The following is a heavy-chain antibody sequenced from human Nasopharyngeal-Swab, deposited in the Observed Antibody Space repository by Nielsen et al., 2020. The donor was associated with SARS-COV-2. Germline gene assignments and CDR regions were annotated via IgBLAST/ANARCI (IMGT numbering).Heavy chain of an antibody. D-gene: IGHD6-19*01. CDR3: ARVLYSSGGWFDP. CDR2: INPNSGGT. CDR1: GYTFTGYY. Sequence: SVKVSCKASGYTFTGYYMHWVRQAPGQGLEWMGRINPNSGGTNYAQKFQGRVTMTRDTSISTAYVELSRLRSDDTAVYYCARVLYSSGGWFDPWGQGTLVTVSS. V-gene: IGHV1-2*06. J-gene: IGHJ5*02.